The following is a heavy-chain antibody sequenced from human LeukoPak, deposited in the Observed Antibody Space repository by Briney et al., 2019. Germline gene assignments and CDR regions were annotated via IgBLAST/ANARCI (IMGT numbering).Heavy chain of an antibody. Sequence: PGGSLRLSCAASGFTFSSYSMNWVRQAPGKGLEWVSSISSSSYIYYADSVKGRFTISRDNAKNSLYLQMNSLRAEDTAVYYCARKEQQLADAFDIWGQGTMVTVSS. D-gene: IGHD6-13*01. J-gene: IGHJ3*02. CDR2: ISSSSYI. V-gene: IGHV3-21*01. CDR3: ARKEQQLADAFDI. CDR1: GFTFSSYS.